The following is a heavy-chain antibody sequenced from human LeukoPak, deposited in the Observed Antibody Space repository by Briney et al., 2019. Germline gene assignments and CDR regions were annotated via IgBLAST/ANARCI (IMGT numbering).Heavy chain of an antibody. Sequence: SETLSLTCAVYGGSFSGYYWSWIRQPPGRGLEWIGEINHSGSTNYNPSLKSRVTISVDTSKNQFSLKLSSVTAADTAVYYCARGLPRYSSSSPLYQHWGQGTLVTVSS. CDR1: GGSFSGYY. D-gene: IGHD6-13*01. CDR2: INHSGST. J-gene: IGHJ1*01. V-gene: IGHV4-34*01. CDR3: ARGLPRYSSSSPLYQH.